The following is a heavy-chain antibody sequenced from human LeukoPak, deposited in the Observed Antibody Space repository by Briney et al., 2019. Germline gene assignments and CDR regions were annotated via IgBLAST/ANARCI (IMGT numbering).Heavy chain of an antibody. CDR3: MAYNLDEASGFDL. V-gene: IGHV5-51*01. Sequence: GESLKISCQASGYTIFNYWIAWVRQMPGRGLEWMGIIYPADSETRCGPSFQGHVTISADDSSSVAYLQWNSLKASDTARYYCMAYNLDEASGFDLWGQGTMVTVSS. J-gene: IGHJ3*01. CDR2: IYPADSET. CDR1: GYTIFNYW. D-gene: IGHD3/OR15-3a*01.